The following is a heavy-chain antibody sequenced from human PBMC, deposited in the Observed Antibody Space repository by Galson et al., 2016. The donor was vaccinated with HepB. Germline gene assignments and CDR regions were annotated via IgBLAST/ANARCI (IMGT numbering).Heavy chain of an antibody. J-gene: IGHJ3*02. V-gene: IGHV3-74*03. D-gene: IGHD2-15*01. CDR1: GFTFSSYW. Sequence: SLRLSCAASGFTFSSYWMNWVRQAPGKGLVWVSRINNDGSNTTYADSVKGRFTISRDNAKNTLSLQMNSLRAEDTAVYYCAKDIGYCSGGTCPNDAFDIWGQGTMVTVSS. CDR3: AKDIGYCSGGTCPNDAFDI. CDR2: INNDGSNT.